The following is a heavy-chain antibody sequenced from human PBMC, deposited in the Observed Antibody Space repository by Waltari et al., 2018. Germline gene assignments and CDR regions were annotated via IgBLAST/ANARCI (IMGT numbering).Heavy chain of an antibody. J-gene: IGHJ4*02. CDR1: GGSISAYY. Sequence: QVQLQESGPGLVKPSETLSLTCTVSGGSISAYYWGWIRQSPGKGLEWIGNIYHSGSTDYNPSLKSRVTMSIDMSKNQFSLKLRSVTAADTAVYFCARQPHSGFDSWGQGTLVIVS. D-gene: IGHD1-26*01. CDR3: ARQPHSGFDS. V-gene: IGHV4-59*08. CDR2: IYHSGST.